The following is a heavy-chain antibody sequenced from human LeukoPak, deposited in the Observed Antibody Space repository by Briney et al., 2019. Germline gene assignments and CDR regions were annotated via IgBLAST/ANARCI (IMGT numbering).Heavy chain of an antibody. D-gene: IGHD3-10*01. CDR3: AKSLYGSGSYTVDY. V-gene: IGHV3-23*01. CDR1: GFTFSSYA. CDR2: ISGSGGST. Sequence: GGSLRLSCAASGFTFSSYAMSWVRQAPGKGLEWVSAISGSGGSTYYADSVKGRFTISRDSSKNTLYLQMNSLRAEDTAVYYCAKSLYGSGSYTVDYWGQGTLVTVSS. J-gene: IGHJ4*02.